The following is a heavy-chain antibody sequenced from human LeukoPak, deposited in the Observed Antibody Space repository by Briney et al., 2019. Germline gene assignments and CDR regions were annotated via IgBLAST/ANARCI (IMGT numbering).Heavy chain of an antibody. J-gene: IGHJ4*02. Sequence: PSETLSLTCTVSGGSISSYYWSWIRQPPGKGLEWIGYIYYSGSTNYNPSLKSRVTISVDTSKNQFSLKPSSVTAADTAVYYCARDSPLKRSFDYWGQGTLVTVSS. V-gene: IGHV4-59*01. CDR3: ARDSPLKRSFDY. CDR1: GGSISSYY. D-gene: IGHD5-24*01. CDR2: IYYSGST.